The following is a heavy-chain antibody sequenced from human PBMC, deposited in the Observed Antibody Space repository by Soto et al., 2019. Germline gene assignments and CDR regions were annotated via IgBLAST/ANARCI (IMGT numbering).Heavy chain of an antibody. Sequence: QVTLKESGPVLVKPTEPLTLTCTVSGFSLSNARMGVSWMRQPPVKALQWLADIFSNDEKSYSASLKSRLTISKDTTKSQVVITMTNMDPVDTATYYCARLLGYCSGGSCPWYYSCYMVVWGKGTTVTVSS. CDR3: ARLLGYCSGGSCPWYYSCYMVV. D-gene: IGHD2-15*01. CDR1: GFSLSNARMG. J-gene: IGHJ6*03. CDR2: IFSNDEK. V-gene: IGHV2-26*01.